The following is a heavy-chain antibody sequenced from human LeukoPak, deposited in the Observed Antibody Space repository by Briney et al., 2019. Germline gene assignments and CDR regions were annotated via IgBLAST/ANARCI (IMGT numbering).Heavy chain of an antibody. J-gene: IGHJ4*01. CDR2: IWYDGTIT. CDR1: GFSFNTYG. D-gene: IGHD4-11*01. CDR3: AKVSVQYSSSSDAFDY. Sequence: GGSLRLSCAASGFSFNTYGMHWVRQAPGKGLEWVALIWYDGTITCYADSVEGRFTIFRDNSKNTLYLQLTSLRAEDTAMYYCAKVSVQYSSSSDAFDYWGHGTPVTVSS. V-gene: IGHV3-33*03.